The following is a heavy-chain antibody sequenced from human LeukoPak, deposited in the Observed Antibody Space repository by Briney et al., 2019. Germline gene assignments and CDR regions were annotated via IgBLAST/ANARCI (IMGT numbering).Heavy chain of an antibody. CDR1: GFTFSSYS. CDR2: ISSSSSYI. D-gene: IGHD2-15*01. Sequence: PGGSLRLSCAASGFTFSSYSMNWVRQAPGKGLEWVSSISSSSSYIYYADSVKGRFTISRDNAKNSLYLQMNSLRAEDTAVYYCARGRGYCSRGSCHTTPSATLDWGQGTLVTVSS. CDR3: ARGRGYCSRGSCHTTPSATLD. J-gene: IGHJ4*02. V-gene: IGHV3-21*01.